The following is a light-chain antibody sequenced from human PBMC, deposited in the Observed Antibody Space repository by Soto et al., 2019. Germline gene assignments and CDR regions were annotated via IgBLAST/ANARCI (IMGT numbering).Light chain of an antibody. CDR2: GPN. CDR3: QQFHTYPHT. V-gene: IGKV1-8*01. CDR1: QGISSS. Sequence: AIRMTQSPSSLSASTGDRVTITCRASQGISSSLAWYQVKPGKAPKLLSYGPNTLQTGVPSRFSGSGSGTDFTLTISSLQSEDFATYYCQQFHTYPHTFGQGTKLEI. J-gene: IGKJ2*01.